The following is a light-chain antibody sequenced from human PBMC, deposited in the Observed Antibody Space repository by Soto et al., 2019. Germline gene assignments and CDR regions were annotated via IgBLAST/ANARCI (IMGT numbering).Light chain of an antibody. CDR1: NIGSKS. CDR3: PVWDSSSDYRVV. Sequence: SYELTQPPSVSVAPGKTARITCGGNNIGSKSVHWYQQKPGQAPVLVIYYDSDRPSGIPERFSGSNSGNTATLTISRVEAGDEADYYCPVWDSSSDYRVVFGGVTKVTVL. V-gene: IGLV3-21*04. CDR2: YDS. J-gene: IGLJ2*01.